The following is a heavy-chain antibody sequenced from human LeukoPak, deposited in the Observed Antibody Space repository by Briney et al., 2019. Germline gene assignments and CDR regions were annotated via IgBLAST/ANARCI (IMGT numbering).Heavy chain of an antibody. V-gene: IGHV3-7*03. CDR3: ARSSYSSSSSV. D-gene: IGHD6-6*01. CDR1: GFTFSGFW. Sequence: GGSLRLSCAVSGFTFSGFWMSWSRQAPGKGLEWVASINSDGSEGYYADVVKGRFTISRDNAKNSLNLQINSLRAEDTAVYYCARSSYSSSSSVWGQGTMVTVSS. CDR2: INSDGSEG. J-gene: IGHJ3*01.